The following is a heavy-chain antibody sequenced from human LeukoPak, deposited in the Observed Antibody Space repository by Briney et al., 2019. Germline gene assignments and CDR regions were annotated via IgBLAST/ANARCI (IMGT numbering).Heavy chain of an antibody. Sequence: PGGSLRLSCAASGFTFSSYGMHWVRQAPGKGLEWVAFIRYDGSNKYYADSVKGRFTISRDNAKNSLYLQMNSLRAEDTAVYYCARIQREAFDIWGQGTMVTVSS. CDR1: GFTFSSYG. J-gene: IGHJ3*02. D-gene: IGHD5-18*01. CDR3: ARIQREAFDI. V-gene: IGHV3-30*02. CDR2: IRYDGSNK.